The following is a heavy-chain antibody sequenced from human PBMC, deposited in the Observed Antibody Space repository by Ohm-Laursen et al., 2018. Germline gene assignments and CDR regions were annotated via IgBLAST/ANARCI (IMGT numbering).Heavy chain of an antibody. V-gene: IGHV4-4*07. CDR2: IYASGIP. CDR1: GPSISSYY. CDR3: ARYNIGSWFDP. Sequence: PGTLSLTCTVSGPSISSYYWSWIRQPAGKGLVWSGRIYASGIPYSNPSLTSRVTMSLDTSKNQFSLKFSSVTAADTAVYYCARYNIGSWFDPWGQGTLVTVSS. J-gene: IGHJ5*02. D-gene: IGHD6-19*01.